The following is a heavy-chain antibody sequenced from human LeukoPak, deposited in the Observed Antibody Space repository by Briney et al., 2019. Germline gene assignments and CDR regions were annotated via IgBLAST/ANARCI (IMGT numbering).Heavy chain of an antibody. CDR2: ISAYNGNT. CDR3: AREVGRDGYNYGWFDP. J-gene: IGHJ5*02. V-gene: IGHV1-18*04. D-gene: IGHD5-24*01. Sequence: ASVKVSCKASGYTFTGYYMHWVRQAPGQGLEWMGWISAYNGNTNYAQKLQGRVTMTTDTSTSAAYMELRSLRSDDTAVYYCAREVGRDGYNYGWFDPWGQGTLVTVSS. CDR1: GYTFTGYY.